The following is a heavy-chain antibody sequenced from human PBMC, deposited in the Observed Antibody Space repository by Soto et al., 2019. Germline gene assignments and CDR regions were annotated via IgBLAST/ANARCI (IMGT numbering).Heavy chain of an antibody. CDR1: GFTFGNYA. J-gene: IGHJ4*02. Sequence: EVQLLESGGGLVQPWGALRLSCAASGFTFGNYAFIWVRQAPGKGLEWVSVISGGGDATYYPDSVKGRFTTSRDNYKNTVYLPKNSLRAEDTAVYYCAKKSLGSITLPDLYYFYYWGQGTLVTVSS. CDR3: AKKSLGSITLPDLYYFYY. V-gene: IGHV3-23*01. CDR2: ISGGGDAT. D-gene: IGHD7-27*01.